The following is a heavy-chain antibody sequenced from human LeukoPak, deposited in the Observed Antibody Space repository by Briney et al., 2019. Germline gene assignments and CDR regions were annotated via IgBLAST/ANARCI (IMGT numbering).Heavy chain of an antibody. CDR2: ISGSGGST. D-gene: IGHD6-13*01. CDR1: GFTFSSYA. Sequence: GGALRLSCAASGFTFSSYAMSWVRQAPGKGLEWVSAISGSGGSTYYADSVKGRFTISRDNSKNTLYLQMNSLRAEDTAVYYCAKNQLVTVYFDYWGQGTLVTVSS. V-gene: IGHV3-23*01. J-gene: IGHJ4*02. CDR3: AKNQLVTVYFDY.